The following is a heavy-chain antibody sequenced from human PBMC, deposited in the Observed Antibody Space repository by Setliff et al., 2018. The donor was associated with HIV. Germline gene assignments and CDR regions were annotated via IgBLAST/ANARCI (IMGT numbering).Heavy chain of an antibody. J-gene: IGHJ3*02. D-gene: IGHD3-22*01. V-gene: IGHV1-45*02. Sequence: SVKVSCKASGYTFTHRYLHWVRQAPGQALEWMGWITPFNGNTNYAQKFQDRVTITRDRSMSTAYMELSSLRSEDTAMYYCASSLYYYDSSGYYPDAFDIWGQGTMVTVSS. CDR2: ITPFNGNT. CDR1: GYTFTHRY. CDR3: ASSLYYYDSSGYYPDAFDI.